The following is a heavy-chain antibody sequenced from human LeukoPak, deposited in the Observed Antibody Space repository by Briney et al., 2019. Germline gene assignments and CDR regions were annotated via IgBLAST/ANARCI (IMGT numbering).Heavy chain of an antibody. D-gene: IGHD6-13*01. CDR3: ARRSSSWLPSSVPFDI. CDR2: INHSGST. CDR1: GGSFSGYY. Sequence: SETLSLTCAVYGGSFSGYYWSWIRQPPGKGLEWIGEINHSGSTNYNPSLKSRVTISVDTSKNQFSLKLSSVTAADTAVYYCARRSSSWLPSSVPFDIWGQGTMVTVSS. J-gene: IGHJ3*02. V-gene: IGHV4-34*01.